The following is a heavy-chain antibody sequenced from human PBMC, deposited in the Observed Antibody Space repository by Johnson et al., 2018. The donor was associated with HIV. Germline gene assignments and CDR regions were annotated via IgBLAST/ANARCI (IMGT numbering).Heavy chain of an antibody. CDR2: IRSKAYGGTT. D-gene: IGHD3-22*01. Sequence: EVQLVESGGGVVQPGRSLRLSCAASGFTFSSYAMSWVRQAPGKGLEWVGFIRSKAYGGTTEYAASVKGRFTISRDDSKSIAYLQMNSLKTEDTAVYYCTSLNYYDSSGYAERDDAFDIWGQGTMVTVSS. CDR3: TSLNYYDSSGYAERDDAFDI. V-gene: IGHV3-49*04. CDR1: GFTFSSYA. J-gene: IGHJ3*02.